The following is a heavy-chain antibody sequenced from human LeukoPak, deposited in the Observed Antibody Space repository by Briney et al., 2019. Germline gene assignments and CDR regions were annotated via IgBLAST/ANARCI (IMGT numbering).Heavy chain of an antibody. CDR3: IREPRSSGNWFDL. J-gene: IGHJ5*02. V-gene: IGHV3-74*01. Sequence: GGSLRLSCAASGFNLRDYCMHWFRQAPGKGLVWVSRLGTDGTYTNYAASVKGRFTISRDNAKNTFYLQMDSLRAEDTAFYYCIREPRSSGNWFDLWGQGTLVTVSS. CDR1: GFNLRDYC. D-gene: IGHD1-26*01. CDR2: LGTDGTYT.